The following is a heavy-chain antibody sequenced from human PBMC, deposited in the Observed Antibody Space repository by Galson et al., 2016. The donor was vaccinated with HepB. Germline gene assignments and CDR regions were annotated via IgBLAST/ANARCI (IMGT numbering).Heavy chain of an antibody. Sequence: LRLSCAASGFSFSTYSMNWVRQPPGKGLEWVSSISRNSDYIYYADSVKGRFTISRDNVKNSLYLQMNSLRAEDSALYYCVRDSREWIPFNHYGLDVWGQGTTVTVSS. CDR3: VRDSREWIPFNHYGLDV. J-gene: IGHJ6*02. D-gene: IGHD3-3*01. CDR1: GFSFSTYS. V-gene: IGHV3-21*01. CDR2: ISRNSDYI.